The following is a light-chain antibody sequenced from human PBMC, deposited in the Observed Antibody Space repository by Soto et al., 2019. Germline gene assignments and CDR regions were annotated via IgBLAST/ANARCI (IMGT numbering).Light chain of an antibody. CDR3: QQYKTYSRT. CDR1: QYISPW. J-gene: IGKJ1*01. Sequence: DIQMTQSPSTLSASVGDRVTITCRASQYISPWLAWYQQKPGKAPKLLIYKTSYLESGVPSRFSGSGSGTEFTLTIISLQPDDFATYYCQQYKTYSRTFGQGTKVEIK. V-gene: IGKV1-5*03. CDR2: KTS.